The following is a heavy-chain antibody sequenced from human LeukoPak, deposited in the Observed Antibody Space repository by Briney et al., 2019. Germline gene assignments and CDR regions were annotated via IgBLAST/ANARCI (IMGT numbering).Heavy chain of an antibody. CDR3: AKDYRGSGYFFDV. CDR1: GFTFSNYA. D-gene: IGHD3-3*01. V-gene: IGHV3-23*01. Sequence: GGSLRLSCAGSGFTFSNYAMSWVRQAPGKGLEWVSVISGNGDTTYYADSVKGRFTISRDNSKNTLYLQMNSLRAEDTAIYSCAKDYRGSGYFFDVWGQGKMVAVSS. J-gene: IGHJ3*01. CDR2: ISGNGDTT.